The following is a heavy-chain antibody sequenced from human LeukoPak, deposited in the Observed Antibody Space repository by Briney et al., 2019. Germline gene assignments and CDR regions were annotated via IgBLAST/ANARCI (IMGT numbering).Heavy chain of an antibody. V-gene: IGHV1-8*01. CDR2: MNPNSGNT. Sequence: ASVKVSCKASGYTFTGYDINWVRQATGQGLEWMGWMNPNSGNTGYAQKFQGRVTMTRNTSISTAYMELSSLRSEDTAVYYCATESRKGYCSSTSCLYAFDIWGQGTMVTVSS. J-gene: IGHJ3*02. CDR3: ATESRKGYCSSTSCLYAFDI. CDR1: GYTFTGYD. D-gene: IGHD2-2*01.